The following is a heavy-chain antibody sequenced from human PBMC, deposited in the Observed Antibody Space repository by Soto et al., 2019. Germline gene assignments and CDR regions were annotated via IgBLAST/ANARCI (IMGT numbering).Heavy chain of an antibody. D-gene: IGHD2-15*01. CDR3: ARTYCSGGSCYDLFDY. J-gene: IGHJ4*02. CDR1: GYTFTSYV. Sequence: ASVKVSCKASGYTFTSYVISWVRQAPGQGLEWMGWISAYDGNTNYAQKLQGRVTMTTDTSTSTAYMELMSLRSDDTAVYYCARTYCSGGSCYDLFDYWCQGKLVTVS. CDR2: ISAYDGNT. V-gene: IGHV1-18*01.